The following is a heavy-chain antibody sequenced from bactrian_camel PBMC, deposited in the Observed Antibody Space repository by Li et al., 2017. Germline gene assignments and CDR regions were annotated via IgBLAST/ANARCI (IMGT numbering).Heavy chain of an antibody. D-gene: IGHD1*01. CDR3: AADWQSPDCSGGVWDFTGLDY. Sequence: HVQLVESGGDSVTAGGSLTLSCAASPGTTSTYCMDWWRQSPGRDEGVAAIDRDGTTRYSDSVTAPFSISKDNSKNILYLQMNSLEQEDTAMYYCAADWQSPDCSGGVWDFTGLDYWGHGTQVTVS. J-gene: IGHJ4*01. CDR1: PGTTSTYC. CDR2: IDRDGTT. V-gene: IGHV3S26*01.